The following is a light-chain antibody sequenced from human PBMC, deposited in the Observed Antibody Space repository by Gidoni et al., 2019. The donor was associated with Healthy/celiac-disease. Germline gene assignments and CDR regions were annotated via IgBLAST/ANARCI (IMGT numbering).Light chain of an antibody. V-gene: IGKV3-11*01. CDR3: QQRSNWPPT. CDR2: YAS. Sequence: EIVLTQSPATLSLSPGERATLSCMASQSVSSYLAWYQQKPGQAPRLLIYYASNRATGIPARFSGSGSGTDFTLTISSLEPEDFAVYYCQQRSNWPPTFGGGTKVEIK. CDR1: QSVSSY. J-gene: IGKJ4*01.